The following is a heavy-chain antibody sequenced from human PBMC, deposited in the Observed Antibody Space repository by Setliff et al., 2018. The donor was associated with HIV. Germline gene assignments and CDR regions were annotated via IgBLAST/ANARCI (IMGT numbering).Heavy chain of an antibody. Sequence: GGSLRLSCVASGFIFSSYEMNWVRQAPGKGLEWVSSIISGDSTIYYADSVKGRFTISRDNAKNSLILQMNSLTGEETAVYYRARRKLEGWVNEYYSYYLDGRGKGTTVTVSS. CDR1: GFIFSSYE. CDR3: ARRKLEGWVNEYYSYYLDG. V-gene: IGHV3-48*03. D-gene: IGHD1-1*01. CDR2: IISGDSTI. J-gene: IGHJ6*03.